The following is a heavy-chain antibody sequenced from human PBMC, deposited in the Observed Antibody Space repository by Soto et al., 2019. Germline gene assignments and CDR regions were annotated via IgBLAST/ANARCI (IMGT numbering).Heavy chain of an antibody. CDR2: IDPSDSYT. Sequence: GESLKISCKGSGYSFTSYWISWVRQMPGKGLEWMGRIDPSDSYTNYSPSFQGHVTISADKSISTAYLQWSSLKASDTAMYYCSAYPLPTVTTGADYYGMDVWGQGTTVTVS. J-gene: IGHJ6*02. V-gene: IGHV5-10-1*01. CDR1: GYSFTSYW. D-gene: IGHD4-4*01. CDR3: SAYPLPTVTTGADYYGMDV.